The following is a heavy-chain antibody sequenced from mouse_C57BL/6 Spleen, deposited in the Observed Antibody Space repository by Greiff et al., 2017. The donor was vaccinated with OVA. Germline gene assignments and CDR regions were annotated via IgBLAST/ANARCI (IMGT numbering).Heavy chain of an antibody. CDR2: IDPSDSYT. D-gene: IGHD1-1*01. CDR1: GYTFTSYW. CDR3: ARGGRSYYGRSDY. J-gene: IGHJ2*01. V-gene: IGHV1-69*01. Sequence: QVQLQQPGAELVMPGASVKLSCKASGYTFTSYWMHWVKQRPGQGLEWIGEIDPSDSYTNYNQKFKGKSTLTVDKSSSTAYMQLSSLTSEDSAVYYCARGGRSYYGRSDYWGQGTTLTVSS.